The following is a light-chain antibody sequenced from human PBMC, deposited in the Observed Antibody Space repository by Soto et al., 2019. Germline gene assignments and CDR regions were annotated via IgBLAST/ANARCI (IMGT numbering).Light chain of an antibody. J-gene: IGKJ1*01. CDR3: QQYNKWPQT. Sequence: GDRVTITCRASQSISSWLAWYQQKPGXXXKXXXYKASTLKSGVPPSFTGSGYGTEFTLTISSLQSEDIAVYYCQQYNKWPQTFGQGTKVDIK. V-gene: IGKV1-5*03. CDR1: QSISSW. CDR2: KAS.